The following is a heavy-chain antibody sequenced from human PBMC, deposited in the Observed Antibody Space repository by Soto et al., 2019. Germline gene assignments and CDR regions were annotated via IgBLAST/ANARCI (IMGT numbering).Heavy chain of an antibody. Sequence: GGSLRLSCAASGFTFSNYAMTWVRQAPGEGLEWVSTISGSGDSTYYADSVKGRFTISRDNSKNTLYLQMNSLRAEDTAVYYCAKAETTVTTYYWGQGTLVTVSS. CDR1: GFTFSNYA. V-gene: IGHV3-23*01. J-gene: IGHJ4*02. CDR3: AKAETTVTTYY. D-gene: IGHD4-17*01. CDR2: ISGSGDST.